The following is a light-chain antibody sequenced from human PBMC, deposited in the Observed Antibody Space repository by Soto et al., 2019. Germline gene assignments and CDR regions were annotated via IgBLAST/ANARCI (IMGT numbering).Light chain of an antibody. CDR3: QQYKK. J-gene: IGKJ1*01. CDR1: QSVSTSY. Sequence: EVVLTQSPATLSLSPGERATLSCRASQSVSTSYVAWYQQKFGQAPRLLIYDAFSRATGIPDRFSASGSGTDFTLTIRRLEPEDFAVYYCQQYKKFGHGTKVDIK. CDR2: DAF. V-gene: IGKV3-20*01.